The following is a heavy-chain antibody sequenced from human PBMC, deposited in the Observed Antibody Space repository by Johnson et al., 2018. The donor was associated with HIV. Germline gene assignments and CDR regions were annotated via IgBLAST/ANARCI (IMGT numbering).Heavy chain of an antibody. CDR3: AKGRRMYYVDSSGWGCAFDI. CDR2: ISSSGSSI. Sequence: QVQLVESGGGLVKPGGSLKLSCAASGFTFSDYYMSWIRQAPGKGLEWVSYISSSGSSIYYADSVKGRFTISRDNAKNSLYLQMNSLRAEDTAVYYCAKGRRMYYVDSSGWGCAFDIWGQGTMVTVSS. J-gene: IGHJ3*02. CDR1: GFTFSDYY. V-gene: IGHV3-11*04. D-gene: IGHD3-22*01.